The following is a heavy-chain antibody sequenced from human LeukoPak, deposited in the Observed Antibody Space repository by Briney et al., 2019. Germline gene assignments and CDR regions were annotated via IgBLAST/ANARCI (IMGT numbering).Heavy chain of an antibody. J-gene: IGHJ4*02. CDR2: IIPILGIA. D-gene: IGHD4-23*01. V-gene: IGHV1-69*04. CDR1: GGTFSSYA. CDR3: ARVSGYGGNFPFDC. Sequence: ASVKVSCKASGGTFSSYAISWVRQAPGQGLEWMGRIIPILGIANYAQKFQGRVTITADKSTSTAYMELSSLRSEDTAVYYCARVSGYGGNFPFDCWGQGTLVTVSS.